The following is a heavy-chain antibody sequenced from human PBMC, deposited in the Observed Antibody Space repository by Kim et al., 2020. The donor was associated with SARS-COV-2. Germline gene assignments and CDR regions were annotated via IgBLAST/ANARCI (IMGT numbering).Heavy chain of an antibody. CDR3: ARLNRESGVQPRVMRFFDY. J-gene: IGHJ4*02. CDR2: IYYSGST. CDR1: GGSISSYY. V-gene: IGHV4-59*08. D-gene: IGHD6-13*01. Sequence: SETLSLTCTVSGGSISSYYWSWIRQPPGKGLEWIGYIYYSGSTNYNPSLKSRVTISVDTSKNQFSLKLSSVTAADTAVYYCARLNRESGVQPRVMRFFDYWGQGTLVTVSS.